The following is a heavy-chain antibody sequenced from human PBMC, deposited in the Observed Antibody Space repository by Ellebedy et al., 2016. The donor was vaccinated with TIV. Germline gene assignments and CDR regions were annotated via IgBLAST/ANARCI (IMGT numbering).Heavy chain of an antibody. D-gene: IGHD3-16*01. CDR1: GGTFSSYA. CDR2: IIPIFGTT. V-gene: IGHV1-69*13. J-gene: IGHJ4*02. Sequence: ASVKVSCKASGGTFSSYAISWVRQAPGQGLEWMGGIIPIFGTTNYAQKFQGRVTITADESTSTAYMELSSLRSEDTAVYYCATGKDDYVWGSCFDYWGQGTLVTVSS. CDR3: ATGKDDYVWGSCFDY.